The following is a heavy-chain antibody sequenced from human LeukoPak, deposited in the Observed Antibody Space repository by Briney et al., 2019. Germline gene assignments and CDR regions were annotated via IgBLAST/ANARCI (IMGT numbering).Heavy chain of an antibody. Sequence: SETLSLTCTVSGGSISSYYWSWIRQPPGKGLEWIGYIYYSGSTDYSPSLKSRVTISLDTSKNQFSLKLSSVTAADTAVYYCARENNYGYGYFDYWGQGTLVTVSS. V-gene: IGHV4-59*01. J-gene: IGHJ4*02. D-gene: IGHD5-18*01. CDR1: GGSISSYY. CDR2: IYYSGST. CDR3: ARENNYGYGYFDY.